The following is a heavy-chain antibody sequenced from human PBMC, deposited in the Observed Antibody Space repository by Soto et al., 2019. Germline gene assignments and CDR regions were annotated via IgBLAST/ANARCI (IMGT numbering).Heavy chain of an antibody. V-gene: IGHV4-31*03. CDR3: ARRYGSAIDY. Sequence: PSETLSLTCTVSGGSINSGGYYWSWIRQHPGKGLQWIGYIYYSGSTYYNPSLKSRVTISVDTSKNQFSLKLSSVTAADTAVYYCARRYGSAIDYWGQGTLVTVSS. CDR2: IYYSGST. CDR1: GGSINSGGYY. D-gene: IGHD1-26*01. J-gene: IGHJ4*02.